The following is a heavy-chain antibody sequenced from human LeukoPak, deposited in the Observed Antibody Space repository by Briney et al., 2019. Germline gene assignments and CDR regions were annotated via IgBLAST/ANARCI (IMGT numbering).Heavy chain of an antibody. CDR3: ARDRSYDSSGYPYYFDY. CDR1: GGTFSSYA. Sequence: ASVKVSCKASGGTFSSYAISWVRQAPGQGLEWMGGIIPIFGTANYAQKFQGRVTITADKSTSTAYMELSSLRSEDTAVYYCARDRSYDSSGYPYYFDYWGQGTLVTVSS. D-gene: IGHD3-22*01. J-gene: IGHJ4*02. V-gene: IGHV1-69*06. CDR2: IIPIFGTA.